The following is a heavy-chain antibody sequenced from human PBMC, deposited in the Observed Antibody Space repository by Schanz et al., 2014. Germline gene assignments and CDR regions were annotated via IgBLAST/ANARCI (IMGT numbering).Heavy chain of an antibody. V-gene: IGHV3-48*01. CDR3: VSSGSYSSYAF. CDR2: IRSSSTPI. Sequence: EVHLVESGGTLVRPGGSLRLSCAASGFTFSTYAMAWVRQAPGKGPEWVSYIRSSSTPIYYADSVKGRFTISRDNAKNSLYLQMNSLRAEDTAVYHCVSSGSYSSYAFWGQGTLVTVSS. J-gene: IGHJ4*02. D-gene: IGHD3-10*01. CDR1: GFTFSTYA.